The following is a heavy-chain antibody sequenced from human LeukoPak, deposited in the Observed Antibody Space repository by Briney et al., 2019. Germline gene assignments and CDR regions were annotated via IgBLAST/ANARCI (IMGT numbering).Heavy chain of an antibody. D-gene: IGHD1-14*01. V-gene: IGHV3-74*01. CDR3: ARASDHEYWYFDL. CDR1: GFTFSSYW. J-gene: IGHJ2*01. Sequence: PGGSLRLSCAASGFTFSSYWMHWVRQAPGKGLVWVSRINSDGSSTSYADSVKGRFTISRDNAKNTLYLQMNSLRAEDTAVYYCARASDHEYWYFDLWGRGTLVTVSS. CDR2: INSDGSST.